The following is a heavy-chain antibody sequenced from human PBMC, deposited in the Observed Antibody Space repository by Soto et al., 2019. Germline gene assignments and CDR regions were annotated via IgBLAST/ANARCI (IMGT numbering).Heavy chain of an antibody. CDR3: ARADHSGSYYAYYYGTDF. J-gene: IGHJ6*02. CDR1: GYTFTNYG. Sequence: ASVKVSCKASGYTFTNYGISWVRQAPGQGLEWMGWITGYNGNTNYPKKLQGRVTMTTDTSTSTAYMELSSLRSEDTAVYYCARADHSGSYYAYYYGTDFCGQGTMVTVSS. CDR2: ITGYNGNT. V-gene: IGHV1-18*01. D-gene: IGHD1-26*01.